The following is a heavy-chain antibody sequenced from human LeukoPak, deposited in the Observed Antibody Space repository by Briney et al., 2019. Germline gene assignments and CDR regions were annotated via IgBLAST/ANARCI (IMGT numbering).Heavy chain of an antibody. CDR3: ARKAGYSSSWPFNWFDP. J-gene: IGHJ5*02. V-gene: IGHV4-34*01. D-gene: IGHD6-13*01. Sequence: SETLSLTCAVYGGSFSGYYWSWIRQPPGKGLEWIGEINHSGSTNYNPSLKSRVTISVDTSKNQFSLKLSSVTAADTAVYYCARKAGYSSSWPFNWFDPWGQGTLVTVSS. CDR2: INHSGST. CDR1: GGSFSGYY.